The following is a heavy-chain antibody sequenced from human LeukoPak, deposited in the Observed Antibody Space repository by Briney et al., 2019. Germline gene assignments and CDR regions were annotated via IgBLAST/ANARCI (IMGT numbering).Heavy chain of an antibody. CDR2: IWYDGSNK. CDR3: ARRAGDAFDI. J-gene: IGHJ3*02. V-gene: IGHV3-33*01. CDR1: GFTFSSYG. Sequence: PGRSLRLSCAASGFTFSSYGMHWVRQAPGKGLEWVALIWYDGSNKFYADSVKGRFTISRDNSKNTLYLQMNSLRVGDTAVYYCARRAGDAFDIWGQGTMVTVSS.